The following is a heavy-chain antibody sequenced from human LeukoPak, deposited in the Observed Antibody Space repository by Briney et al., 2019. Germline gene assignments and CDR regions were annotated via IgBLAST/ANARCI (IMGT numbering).Heavy chain of an antibody. J-gene: IGHJ4*02. CDR1: GYSFTSYW. Sequence: RGESLKISCKGSGYSFTSYWIGWVRQMPGKGLEWMGIIYPGNSDTRYSPSFQGQVTISADKSISTAYLQWSSLKASDTAMYYXTIKXDSSWYSPXXXWGQGXLXTVXS. CDR3: TIKXDSSWYSPXXX. CDR2: IYPGNSDT. D-gene: IGHD6-13*01. V-gene: IGHV5-51*01.